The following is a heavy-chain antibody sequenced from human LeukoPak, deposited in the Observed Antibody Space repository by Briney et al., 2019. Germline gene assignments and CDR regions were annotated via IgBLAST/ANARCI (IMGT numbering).Heavy chain of an antibody. D-gene: IGHD4-11*01. CDR2: IYPGDSDT. CDR3: ARLFHYSNHHYFDY. Sequence: GESLKISCKGSGYSFTSYWIGWVRQMPGKGLEWMGVIYPGDSDTRHSPSFQGQVTISADKSISTAYLQWSSLKASDTAMYYCARLFHYSNHHYFDYWGQGTLVTVSS. CDR1: GYSFTSYW. V-gene: IGHV5-51*01. J-gene: IGHJ4*02.